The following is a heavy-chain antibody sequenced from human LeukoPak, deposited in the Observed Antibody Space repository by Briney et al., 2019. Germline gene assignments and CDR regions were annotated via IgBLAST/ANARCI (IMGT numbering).Heavy chain of an antibody. CDR3: ARGLAAAYDYNWFDP. D-gene: IGHD5-12*01. CDR2: IYASGST. J-gene: IGHJ5*02. CDR1: GGSISSSNYY. V-gene: IGHV4-61*05. Sequence: PSETLSLTCTVSGGSISSSNYYWGWIRQPPGKGLEWIGRIYASGSTRYNPSLKSRVTMSVDTSKNQFSLKLTSVTAADTAVYFCARGLAAAYDYNWFDPWGQGTLVSVSS.